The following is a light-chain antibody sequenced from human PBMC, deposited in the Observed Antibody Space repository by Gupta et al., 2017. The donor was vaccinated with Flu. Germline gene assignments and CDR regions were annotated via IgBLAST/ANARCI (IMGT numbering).Light chain of an antibody. CDR2: WAS. Sequence: SLGTRATISCKSGRVSCDSAQNKNNLGSYHKKPGRTPKLLLYWASTRLSGVPHTISGSRSARAFTLTIISLLAPDVAVTYCRQDINAPRTFGQGTKVEV. J-gene: IGKJ1*01. V-gene: IGKV4-1*01. CDR3: RQDINAPRT. CDR1: RVSCDSAQNKNN.